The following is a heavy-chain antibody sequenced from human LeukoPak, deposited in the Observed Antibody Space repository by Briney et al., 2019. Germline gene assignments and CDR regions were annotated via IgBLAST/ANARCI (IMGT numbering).Heavy chain of an antibody. D-gene: IGHD5-18*01. V-gene: IGHV1/OR15-3*02. CDR3: ARDYVDTAMVTGDAFDI. J-gene: IGHJ3*02. Sequence: KLQGRVTITRDTSASTAYMELSSLRSEDTAVYYCARDYVDTAMVTGDAFDIWGQGTMVTVSS.